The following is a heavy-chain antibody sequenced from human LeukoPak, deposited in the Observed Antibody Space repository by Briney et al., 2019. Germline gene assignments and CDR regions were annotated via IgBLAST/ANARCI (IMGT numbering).Heavy chain of an antibody. CDR2: IYASGST. CDR1: GGPISNYY. V-gene: IGHV4-4*07. D-gene: IGHD2/OR15-2a*01. J-gene: IGHJ4*02. Sequence: PSETLSLTCSVSGGPISNYYWNWIPQPAGKGLEWIGRIYASGSTNYNPSLKSRVTISMDKSKNHFSLNLKSVTAADTGFYYCARDFYGDDGHHPFDYWGQGIQVTVSS. CDR3: ARDFYGDDGHHPFDY.